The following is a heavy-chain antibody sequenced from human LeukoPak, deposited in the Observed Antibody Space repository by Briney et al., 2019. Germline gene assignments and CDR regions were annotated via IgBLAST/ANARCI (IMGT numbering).Heavy chain of an antibody. V-gene: IGHV4-34*01. CDR1: GGSFSGYY. J-gene: IGHJ4*02. CDR2: INHSGST. Sequence: SETLSLTCAVYGGSFSGYYWSWIRQPPGKGLEWIGEINHSGSTNYNPSLKSRVTISVDTSKNQFSLQLSSVTAADTAVYYCARMYSNYFDYWGQGSLVTVSS. D-gene: IGHD4-11*01. CDR3: ARMYSNYFDY.